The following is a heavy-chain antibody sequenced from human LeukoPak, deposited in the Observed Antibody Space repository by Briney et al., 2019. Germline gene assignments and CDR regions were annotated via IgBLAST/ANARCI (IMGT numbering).Heavy chain of an antibody. D-gene: IGHD3-10*01. CDR1: GFTFSGYE. CDR2: ITTTDTTK. CDR3: ARGGFVFDI. V-gene: IGHV3-48*03. Sequence: GGSLRLSCAASGFTFSGYEMNWVRQGPGKGLEWISYITTTDTTKYYTDSVKGRSTISRDNAKNSLYLQMHSLRAEDTAVYYCARGGFVFDIWGQGTVVTVSS. J-gene: IGHJ3*02.